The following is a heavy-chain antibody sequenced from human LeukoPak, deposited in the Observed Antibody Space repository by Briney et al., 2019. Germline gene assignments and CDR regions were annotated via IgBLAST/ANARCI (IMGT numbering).Heavy chain of an antibody. CDR2: IIPIFGTA. J-gene: IGHJ3*02. Sequence: ASVKVSCKASGGTFSNYAISWVRQAPGQGLEWMGGIIPIFGTANYAQKFRGRVTITADKSTSTAYMELMSLKSDDTAVYYCARRYSSSWSLFRIRSLDAFDIWGQGTMVTVSS. V-gene: IGHV1-69*06. CDR1: GGTFSNYA. D-gene: IGHD6-13*01. CDR3: ARRYSSSWSLFRIRSLDAFDI.